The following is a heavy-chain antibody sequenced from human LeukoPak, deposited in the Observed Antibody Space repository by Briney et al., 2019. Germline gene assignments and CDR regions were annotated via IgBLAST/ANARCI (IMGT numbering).Heavy chain of an antibody. V-gene: IGHV3-43*02. CDR2: ISGDGGST. CDR3: AKDGEYSSSPAPGYFDY. D-gene: IGHD6-6*01. J-gene: IGHJ4*02. CDR1: GFTFDDYA. Sequence: GGSLRLSCAASGFTFDDYAMHWVRQAPGKGLEWVSLISGDGGSTYYADSVKGRFTISRDNSKNSLYLQMNSLRTEDTALYYCAKDGEYSSSPAPGYFDYWGQGTLVTVSS.